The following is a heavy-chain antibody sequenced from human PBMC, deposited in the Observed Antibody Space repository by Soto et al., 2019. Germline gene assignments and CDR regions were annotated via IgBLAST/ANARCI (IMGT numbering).Heavy chain of an antibody. V-gene: IGHV1-69*02. J-gene: IGHJ6*02. Sequence: QVQLVQSGAEVKKPGSSVKVSCKASGGTFSSYTISWVRQAPGQGLEWMGRIIPILGIANYAQKFQGRVTITADKSTSTAYMELSSLISEDTAGYYCARGGCWYRAGVYYYYGMDVWGQGTTVTVSS. CDR2: IIPILGIA. D-gene: IGHD6-13*01. CDR1: GGTFSSYT. CDR3: ARGGCWYRAGVYYYYGMDV.